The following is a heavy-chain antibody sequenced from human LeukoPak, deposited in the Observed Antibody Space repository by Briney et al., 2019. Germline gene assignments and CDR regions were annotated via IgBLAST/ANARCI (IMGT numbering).Heavy chain of an antibody. V-gene: IGHV3-74*01. CDR3: ARGNFYSGSGSSPLDY. CDR1: GFTFSSYW. Sequence: PGGSLRLSCAASGFTFSSYWMHWVRQVPGKGLVWVSRINSDGSRTNYVDSAKGRFTISRDNAKNTLFLQMNSLRAEDTAVYYCARGNFYSGSGSSPLDYWGQGTLVTVSS. CDR2: INSDGSRT. D-gene: IGHD3-10*01. J-gene: IGHJ4*02.